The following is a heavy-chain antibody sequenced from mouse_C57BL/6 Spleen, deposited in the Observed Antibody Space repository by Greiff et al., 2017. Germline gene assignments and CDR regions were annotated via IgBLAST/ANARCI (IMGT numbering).Heavy chain of an antibody. V-gene: IGHV5-16*01. CDR2: INYDGSST. J-gene: IGHJ4*01. CDR3: ARALPYYYAMDY. CDR1: GFTFSDYY. Sequence: EVMLVESEGGLVQPGSSMKLSCTASGFTFSDYYMAWVRQVPEKGLEWVANINYDGSSTYYLDSLKSRFIISRDNAKNILYLQMSSLKSEDTATYYCARALPYYYAMDYWGQGTSVTVSS.